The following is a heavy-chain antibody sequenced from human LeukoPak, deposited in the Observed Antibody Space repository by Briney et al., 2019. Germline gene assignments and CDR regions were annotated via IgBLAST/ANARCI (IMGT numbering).Heavy chain of an antibody. J-gene: IGHJ4*02. CDR2: IKSKTDGGTT. D-gene: IGHD2-2*01. V-gene: IGHV3-15*01. Sequence: GGSLRLSCAASGFTFSNAWMSWVRQAPGKGLEWVGRIKSKTDGGTTDYAAPVKGRFTISRDDSKNPLYLQMNSLKSEDTAVYYCTTVEGYCSSTSCYDYWGQGTLVTVSS. CDR1: GFTFSNAW. CDR3: TTVEGYCSSTSCYDY.